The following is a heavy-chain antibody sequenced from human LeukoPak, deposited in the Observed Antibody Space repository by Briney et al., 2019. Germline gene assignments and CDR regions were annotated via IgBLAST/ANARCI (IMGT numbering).Heavy chain of an antibody. CDR2: IYYSGST. CDR1: GGSISSSSYY. D-gene: IGHD2-2*01. Sequence: SETLSLTCTVSGGSISSSSYYWGWIRQPPGKGLEWIGSIYYSGSTYYNPSLKSRVTISVDTSKNQFSLKLSSVTAADTAVYYCARSGVGGYCSSTSCYVWFDPWGQGTLVTVSS. J-gene: IGHJ5*02. CDR3: ARSGVGGYCSSTSCYVWFDP. V-gene: IGHV4-39*07.